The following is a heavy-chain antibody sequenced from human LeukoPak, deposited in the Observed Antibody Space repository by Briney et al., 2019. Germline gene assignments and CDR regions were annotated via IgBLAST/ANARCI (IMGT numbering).Heavy chain of an antibody. V-gene: IGHV1-69*01. D-gene: IGHD2-2*01. Sequence: SVKVSCKASGGTFSSYAISWVRQAPGQGLEWMGGIIPIFGTANYAQKFQGRVTITADESTSTAYMELSSLRSEDTAVYYCAREVKGHCSSTSCYAPYYYYMDVWGKGTSVTVSS. J-gene: IGHJ6*03. CDR1: GGTFSSYA. CDR3: AREVKGHCSSTSCYAPYYYYMDV. CDR2: IIPIFGTA.